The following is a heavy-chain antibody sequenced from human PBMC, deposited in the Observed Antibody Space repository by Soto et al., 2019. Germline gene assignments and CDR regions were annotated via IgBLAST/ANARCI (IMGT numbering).Heavy chain of an antibody. CDR1: GDSISSSSYY. D-gene: IGHD5-12*01. Sequence: SETLSLTCTVSGDSISSSSYYWGWIRQPPGKGQEWIGSIYYSGSTYYNPSLKSRVTISVDTSKNQFSLKLSSVTAADTAVYYCARLLYSGYDFVIWFDAWGQGTLVTVYS. CDR3: ARLLYSGYDFVIWFDA. J-gene: IGHJ5*02. V-gene: IGHV4-39*01. CDR2: IYYSGST.